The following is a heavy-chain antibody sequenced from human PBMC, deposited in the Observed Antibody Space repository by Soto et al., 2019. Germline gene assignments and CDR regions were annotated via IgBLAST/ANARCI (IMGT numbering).Heavy chain of an antibody. CDR1: SGSISSSNW. CDR3: ARGGGGYGSGSYRNWFDP. J-gene: IGHJ5*02. CDR2: IYHSGST. D-gene: IGHD3-10*01. V-gene: IGHV4-4*02. Sequence: SETLSLTCAVSSGSISSSNWWSWVRQPPGKGLEWIGEIYHSGSTNYNPSLKSRVTISVDKSKNQFSLKLSSVTAADTAVYYCARGGGGYGSGSYRNWFDPWGQGTLVTVSS.